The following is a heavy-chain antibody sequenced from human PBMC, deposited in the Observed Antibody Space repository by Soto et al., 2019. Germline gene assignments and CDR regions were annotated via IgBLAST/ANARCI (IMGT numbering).Heavy chain of an antibody. D-gene: IGHD3-16*02. CDR2: VWNDGNTK. V-gene: IGHV3-33*01. CDR3: ARDKGFYDHVWGSYRSDFDY. J-gene: IGHJ4*02. Sequence: QVYLVESGGGVVQPGGSLRLSCAASGFTFSSYGMHWVRQAAGKGPEWVAVVWNDGNTKYYADSVKGRFTISRDNSKNTVYLQMNNLRAEDTAVYYCARDKGFYDHVWGSYRSDFDYWGRGTPVAVSS. CDR1: GFTFSSYG.